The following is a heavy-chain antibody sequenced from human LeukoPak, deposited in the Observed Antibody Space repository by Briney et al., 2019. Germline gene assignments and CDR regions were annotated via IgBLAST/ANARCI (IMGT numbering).Heavy chain of an antibody. CDR2: INWNGGST. J-gene: IGHJ2*01. V-gene: IGHV3-20*04. Sequence: GGSLRLSCAASGFTFDDYGMSWVRQAPGKGLEWVSGINWNGGSTGYADSVKGRFTISRDNAKNSLYLQMNSLRAEDTAVYYCAKDLWFGDIRYFDLWGRGTLVTVSS. D-gene: IGHD3-10*01. CDR1: GFTFDDYG. CDR3: AKDLWFGDIRYFDL.